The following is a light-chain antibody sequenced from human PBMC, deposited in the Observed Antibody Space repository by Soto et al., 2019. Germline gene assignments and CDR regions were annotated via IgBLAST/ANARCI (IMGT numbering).Light chain of an antibody. CDR2: AAS. V-gene: IGKV1-12*01. Sequence: DLQMTQSPSSVSAPVGDRVTISCRASQDISQWLAWYQQRPGKAPKLLISAASTLQSGVPSRFSGSGSGTEFTLTIQSLQPDDVATYYCQQASSFPHTFGQGTKLEIQ. J-gene: IGKJ2*01. CDR1: QDISQW. CDR3: QQASSFPHT.